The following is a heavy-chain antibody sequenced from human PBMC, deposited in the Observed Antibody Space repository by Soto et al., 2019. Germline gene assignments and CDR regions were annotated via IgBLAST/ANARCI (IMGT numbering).Heavy chain of an antibody. Sequence: PGGSLRLSCAASGFTFSSYGMHWVRQAPGKGLEWVAVISYDGSNKYYADSVKGRFTISRDNSKNTLYLQMNSLRAEDTAVYYCARDYFRFNSGDGFSMDVWGQGTTVTVSS. J-gene: IGHJ6*02. CDR1: GFTFSSYG. CDR3: ARDYFRFNSGDGFSMDV. D-gene: IGHD5-12*01. V-gene: IGHV3-30*03. CDR2: ISYDGSNK.